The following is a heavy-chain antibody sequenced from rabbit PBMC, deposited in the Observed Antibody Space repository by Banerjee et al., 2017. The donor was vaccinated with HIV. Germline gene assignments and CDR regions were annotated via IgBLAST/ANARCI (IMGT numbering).Heavy chain of an antibody. V-gene: IGHV1S40*01. CDR2: IYVGSGTR. CDR3: ARDPSYAVAGGYGYSDL. Sequence: QSLEESGGDLVKPGASLTLTCKASGFSFSSSYYMCWVRQAPGKGLEWIACIYVGSGTRWSASWAKGRFTISKTSSTTVTLQMTSLTAADTATYFCARDPSYAVAGGYGYSDLWGPGTLVTVS. CDR1: GFSFSSSYY. J-gene: IGHJ6*01. D-gene: IGHD6-1*01.